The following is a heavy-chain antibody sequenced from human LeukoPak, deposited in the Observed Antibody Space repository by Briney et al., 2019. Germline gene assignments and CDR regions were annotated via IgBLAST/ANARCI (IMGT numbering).Heavy chain of an antibody. CDR2: INWNGGST. CDR3: ARGYYHDSSGYYGTFDY. V-gene: IGHV3-20*04. Sequence: AGGSLRLSCAASGFTFDDYGMSWVRQAPGKGLEWVSGINWNGGSTGYADSVKGRFTISRDNAKNSLYLQMNSLRAEDTALYYCARGYYHDSSGYYGTFDYWGQGTLVTVSS. D-gene: IGHD3-22*01. J-gene: IGHJ4*02. CDR1: GFTFDDYG.